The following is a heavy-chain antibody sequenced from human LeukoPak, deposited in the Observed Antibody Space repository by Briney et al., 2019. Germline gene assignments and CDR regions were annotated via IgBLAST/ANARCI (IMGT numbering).Heavy chain of an antibody. D-gene: IGHD6-19*01. CDR1: GGTFSSYA. Sequence: ASVKVSCKASGGTFSSYAISWVRQAPGQGLEWMGGIIPIFGTANYAQKFQGRVTITADESTSTAYMELSSLRSEDTAVYYCARERTQGSGWFDYWGQGTLVTVSS. CDR2: IIPIFGTA. V-gene: IGHV1-69*13. J-gene: IGHJ4*02. CDR3: ARERTQGSGWFDY.